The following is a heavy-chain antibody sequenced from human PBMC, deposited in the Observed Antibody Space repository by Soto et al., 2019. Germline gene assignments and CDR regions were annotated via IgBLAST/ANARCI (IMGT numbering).Heavy chain of an antibody. D-gene: IGHD6-13*01. CDR1: GFPFSSYA. Sequence: GGSLRLSCAASGFPFSSYAMHWVRQAPGKGLEWVAVISYDGSNKYYADSVKGRFTISRDNSKNTLYLQMNSLRAEDTAVYYCARVAAAGILLAHFDYWGQGTLVTVSS. CDR3: ARVAAAGILLAHFDY. V-gene: IGHV3-30-3*01. CDR2: ISYDGSNK. J-gene: IGHJ4*02.